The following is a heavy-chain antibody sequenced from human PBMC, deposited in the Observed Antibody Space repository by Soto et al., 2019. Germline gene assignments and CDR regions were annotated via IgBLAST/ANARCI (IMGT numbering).Heavy chain of an antibody. CDR1: GGSISSYY. CDR3: ARHNHPLTDYGDYNSARLGWYYFDY. J-gene: IGHJ4*02. V-gene: IGHV4-59*08. Sequence: SETLSLTCTVSGGSISSYYWSWIRQPPGKGLEWIGYIYYSGSTNYNPSLKSRVTISVATSKNQFSLKLSSVTAADTAVYYCARHNHPLTDYGDYNSARLGWYYFDYWGQGTLVTVSS. D-gene: IGHD4-17*01. CDR2: IYYSGST.